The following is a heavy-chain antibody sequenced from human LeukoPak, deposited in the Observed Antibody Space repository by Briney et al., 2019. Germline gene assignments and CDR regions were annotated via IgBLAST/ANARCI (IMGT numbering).Heavy chain of an antibody. Sequence: GGSLRLSCAASGFTFSSYSMNWVRQAPGKGLEWVSSISSSSSYIYYADSVKGRFTISRDNAKNSLYLQMNSLRAEDTAVYYCARVAVAGSEYWYFDLWGRGTLVTVSS. D-gene: IGHD6-19*01. V-gene: IGHV3-21*01. J-gene: IGHJ2*01. CDR3: ARVAVAGSEYWYFDL. CDR2: ISSSSSYI. CDR1: GFTFSSYS.